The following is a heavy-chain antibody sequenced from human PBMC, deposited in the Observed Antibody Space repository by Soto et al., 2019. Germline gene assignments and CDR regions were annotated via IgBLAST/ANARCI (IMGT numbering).Heavy chain of an antibody. D-gene: IGHD3-16*01. CDR3: ARGGELRPFDY. Sequence: QVQLQQWGAGLLKPSETLSLTCAVYVGSFSGYYWSWIRQPPGKGLEWIGEINHSGSTNYNPSLKSRVPISVDTSKNQFSLKLSSVTAADTAVYYCARGGELRPFDYWGQGTLVTVSS. J-gene: IGHJ4*02. V-gene: IGHV4-34*01. CDR1: VGSFSGYY. CDR2: INHSGST.